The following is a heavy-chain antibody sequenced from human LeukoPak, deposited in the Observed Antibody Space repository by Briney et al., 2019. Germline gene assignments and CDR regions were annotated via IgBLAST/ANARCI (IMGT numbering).Heavy chain of an antibody. CDR2: INHSGST. D-gene: IGHD6-19*01. J-gene: IGHJ4*02. CDR1: GGSFSGYY. V-gene: IGHV4-34*01. Sequence: KSSETLSLTCAVYGGSFSGYYWSWIRQPPGKGLEWIGEINHSGSTYYNPSLKSRVTISVDTSTNQFSLKLSSVTAADTAVYYCAKTLPYSGGWRATFDFWGQGTLVTVSS. CDR3: AKTLPYSGGWRATFDF.